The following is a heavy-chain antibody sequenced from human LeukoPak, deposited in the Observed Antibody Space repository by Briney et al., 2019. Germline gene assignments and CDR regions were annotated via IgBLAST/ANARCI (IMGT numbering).Heavy chain of an antibody. CDR2: ISGTGDNT. D-gene: IGHD3/OR15-3a*01. CDR1: GFTFSGFA. Sequence: SGGSLRLSCAASGFTFSGFAMSWVRRTPGKGLEWVSGISGTGDNTLYADSVKGRFTISRGNSKNTLYLEMNSLRAEDTALYFCARLPVPINDFGDYFDYWGQGILVTVSS. CDR3: ARLPVPINDFGDYFDY. J-gene: IGHJ4*02. V-gene: IGHV3-23*01.